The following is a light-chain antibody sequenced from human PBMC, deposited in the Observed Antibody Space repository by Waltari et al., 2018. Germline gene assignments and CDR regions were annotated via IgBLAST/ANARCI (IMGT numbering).Light chain of an antibody. CDR3: QSNDSSLSGYV. V-gene: IGLV1-40*01. CDR2: ANS. CDR1: SSNIWAGYD. Sequence: QSVLTRPPSVSGAPGQRVTISCTGSSSNIWAGYDVHWYQQLPGTAPKLLIYANSNRPSGVPDRFSGSKYGTSASLAITGLQAEDEADYYCQSNDSSLSGYVFGTGTKVTVL. J-gene: IGLJ1*01.